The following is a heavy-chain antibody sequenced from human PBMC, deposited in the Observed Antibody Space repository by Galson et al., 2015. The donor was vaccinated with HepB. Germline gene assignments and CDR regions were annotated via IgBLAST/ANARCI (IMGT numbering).Heavy chain of an antibody. CDR2: IWYAGTNE. CDR3: ARDWATVTHAFDY. J-gene: IGHJ4*02. D-gene: IGHD4-17*01. CDR1: GFSFSNYA. V-gene: IGHV3-33*08. Sequence: SLRLSCAASGFSFSNYAMHGVRQAPGKGLEWVAVIWYAGTNEYYADSVKGRFTISRDNSKNTLYLQMNSLRAEDTAIYYCARDWATVTHAFDYWGQGTLVTGSS.